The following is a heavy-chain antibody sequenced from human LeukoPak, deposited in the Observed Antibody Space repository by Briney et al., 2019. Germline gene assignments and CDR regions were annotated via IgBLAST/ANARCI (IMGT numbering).Heavy chain of an antibody. CDR2: INHSGST. CDR3: AREGRQSYRGLAY. V-gene: IGHV4-34*01. Sequence: SETLSLTCAVYGGSFSGYYWSWIRQPPGKGLEWIGEINHSGSTNYNPSLKSRVTISVDTSKNQFSLKLSSVTAADTAVYYCAREGRQSYRGLAYWGQGTLVTVSS. D-gene: IGHD3-16*02. CDR1: GGSFSGYY. J-gene: IGHJ4*02.